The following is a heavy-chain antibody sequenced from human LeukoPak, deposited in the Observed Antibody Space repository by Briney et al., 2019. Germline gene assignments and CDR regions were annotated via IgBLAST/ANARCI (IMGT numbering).Heavy chain of an antibody. D-gene: IGHD3-22*01. Sequence: SVKVSCKASGGTFSSYAINWVRQAPGQGLEWMGGIIPIFGTANYAQKFQGRVTITADESTSTAYMELSSLRSEDTAVYYCARVYYYDSSGYYGEIDYWGQGTLVTVSS. CDR2: IIPIFGTA. J-gene: IGHJ4*02. CDR1: GGTFSSYA. CDR3: ARVYYYDSSGYYGEIDY. V-gene: IGHV1-69*01.